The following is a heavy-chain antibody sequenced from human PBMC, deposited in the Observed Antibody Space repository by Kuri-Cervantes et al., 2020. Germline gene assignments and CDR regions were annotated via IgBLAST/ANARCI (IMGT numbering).Heavy chain of an antibody. J-gene: IGHJ5*02. CDR3: ARSDWFDP. CDR1: GFTFGDYA. CDR2: IKSKTDGGTT. Sequence: GESLKISCTASGFTFGDYAMSWVRQAPGKGLEWVGRIKSKTDGGTTDYAAPVKGRFTISRDDSKNTLYLQMNSLKTEDTAVYYCARSDWFDPWGQGTLVTVSS. V-gene: IGHV3-15*01.